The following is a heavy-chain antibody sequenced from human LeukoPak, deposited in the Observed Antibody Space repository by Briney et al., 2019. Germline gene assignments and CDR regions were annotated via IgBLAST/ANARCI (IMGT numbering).Heavy chain of an antibody. CDR1: GYTFTGYY. V-gene: IGHV1-2*02. CDR3: ARVLTPSSSWTNWFDP. D-gene: IGHD6-13*01. CDR2: INPNSGGT. Sequence: GASVKVSCKASGYTFTGYYMHWVRQAPGQGLEWMGWINPNSGGTNYAQKLQGRVTMTRDTSISTAYMELSRLRSDDTAVYYCARVLTPSSSWTNWFDPWGQGTLVTVSS. J-gene: IGHJ5*02.